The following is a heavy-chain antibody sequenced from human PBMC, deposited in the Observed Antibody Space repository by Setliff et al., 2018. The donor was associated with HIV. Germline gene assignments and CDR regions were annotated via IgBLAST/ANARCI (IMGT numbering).Heavy chain of an antibody. J-gene: IGHJ3*02. D-gene: IGHD3-22*01. CDR1: GFTFTSYY. Sequence: ASVKVSCKASGFTFTSYYIYWVRQAPGQGLQWMGIINPGDGSTIYAQKFQGRVTMTRDTSTSPLCMALSSLRSEDTAVYYCARDATYDSSGYSAFDIWGQGTMVTVSS. CDR3: ARDATYDSSGYSAFDI. V-gene: IGHV1-46*01. CDR2: INPGDGST.